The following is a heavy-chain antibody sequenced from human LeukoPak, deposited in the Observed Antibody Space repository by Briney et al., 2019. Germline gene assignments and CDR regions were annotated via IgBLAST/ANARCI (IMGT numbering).Heavy chain of an antibody. D-gene: IGHD7-27*01. V-gene: IGHV4-59*01. J-gene: IGHJ4*02. CDR1: DGSISSYY. Sequence: LETLSRTCTVSDGSISSYYWSCIRQPPGKGLEWSGSIYYSGGTYYNPSLKSRVTISVDTSKNQFSLKLSSVTAADTAVYYCARGAGDFGYWGQGTLVTVSS. CDR2: IYYSGGT. CDR3: ARGAGDFGY.